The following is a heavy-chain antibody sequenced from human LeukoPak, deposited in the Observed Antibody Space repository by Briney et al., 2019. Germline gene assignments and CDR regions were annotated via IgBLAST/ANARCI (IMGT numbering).Heavy chain of an antibody. CDR2: IIPIFGTA. CDR3: ASPKGPNSSWWENVYY. D-gene: IGHD6-13*01. V-gene: IGHV1-69*13. Sequence: ASVKVSCKASGYTFTSYGISWVRQAPGQGLEWMGGIIPIFGTANYAQKFQGRVTITADESTSTAYMELSSLRSEDTAVYYCASPKGPNSSWWENVYYWGQGTLVTVS. J-gene: IGHJ4*02. CDR1: GYTFTSYG.